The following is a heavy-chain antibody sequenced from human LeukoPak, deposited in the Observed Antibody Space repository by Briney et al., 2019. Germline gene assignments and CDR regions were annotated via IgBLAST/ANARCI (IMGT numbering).Heavy chain of an antibody. Sequence: GGSLRLSCAASGFTFDDYGMSWVRQAPGKGLEWVSGINWNGGSTGYADSVKGRFTISRDNAKNSLYLQMNSLRAEDTALYYCARDGYYGSGSSKGDLDIWGQGTMVAVSS. V-gene: IGHV3-20*04. CDR2: INWNGGST. J-gene: IGHJ3*02. CDR1: GFTFDDYG. CDR3: ARDGYYGSGSSKGDLDI. D-gene: IGHD3-10*01.